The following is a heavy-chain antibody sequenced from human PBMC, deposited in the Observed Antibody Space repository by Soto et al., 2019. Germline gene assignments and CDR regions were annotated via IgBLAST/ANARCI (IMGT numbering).Heavy chain of an antibody. D-gene: IGHD6-13*01. CDR3: ARDIEPPGLFFDY. J-gene: IGHJ4*02. V-gene: IGHV3-11*01. Sequence: GGSLRLSCAAFGFSFSDYYMSWIRQAPGKGLEWVSYIDFSSNSIYYADSVKGRFTISRDNAKNSLYLQMNSLRAEDTAVYYCARDIEPPGLFFDYWGQGALVTVSS. CDR1: GFSFSDYY. CDR2: IDFSSNSI.